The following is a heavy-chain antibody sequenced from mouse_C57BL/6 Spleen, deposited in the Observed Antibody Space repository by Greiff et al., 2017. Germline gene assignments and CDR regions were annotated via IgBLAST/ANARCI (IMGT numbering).Heavy chain of an antibody. CDR1: GYTFTGYY. Sequence: VQLQQPGAELVKPGASVKLSCKASGYTFTGYYMNWVKQSRGQGLEWIGIIHPNSGSTSYNEKFKSKATLTVDKSSSTAYMQRSSLTSEDSAVYYCARDTTVPFAYGGQGTLVTVAA. V-gene: IGHV1-64*01. J-gene: IGHJ3*01. CDR2: IHPNSGST. D-gene: IGHD1-1*01. CDR3: ARDTTVPFAY.